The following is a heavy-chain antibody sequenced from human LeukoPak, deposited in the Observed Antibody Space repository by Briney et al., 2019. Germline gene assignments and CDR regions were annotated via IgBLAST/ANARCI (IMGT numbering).Heavy chain of an antibody. J-gene: IGHJ6*02. CDR1: GFTFSSYS. CDR3: ARGQLEWENYYYGMDV. V-gene: IGHV3-48*01. CDR2: ISSSSTI. D-gene: IGHD1-1*01. Sequence: GGSLRLSCAASGFTFSSYSMNWVRQAPGKGLEWVSYISSSSTIYYADSVKGRFTISRDNAKNSLYLQMNSLRAEDTAVYYCARGQLEWENYYYGMDVWGQGTTVTVSS.